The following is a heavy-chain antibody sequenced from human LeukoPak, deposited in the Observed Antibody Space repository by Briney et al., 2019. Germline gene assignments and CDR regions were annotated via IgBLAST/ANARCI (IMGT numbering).Heavy chain of an antibody. CDR2: ISGSGGST. V-gene: IGHV3-23*01. Sequence: GGSLRLSCAASGFTFSSYGMSWVRQAPGKGLEWVSAISGSGGSTYYADSVKGRFTISRDNSKNTLYLQMNSLRAEDTAVYYCARVTGYMIEDYFDYWGQGTLVTVSS. J-gene: IGHJ4*02. D-gene: IGHD3-22*01. CDR1: GFTFSSYG. CDR3: ARVTGYMIEDYFDY.